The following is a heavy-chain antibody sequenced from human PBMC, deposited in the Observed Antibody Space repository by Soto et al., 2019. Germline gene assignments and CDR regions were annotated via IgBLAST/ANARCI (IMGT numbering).Heavy chain of an antibody. CDR3: ARGFTNSWSDFDY. CDR2: IYYSGTT. V-gene: IGHV4-39*01. Sequence: SETLSLTCTVSGGSISTSGYYWGWIRQPPGKGLQWIGTIYYSGTTYYNPSLKSRVTLSVDTSKNQFSVNLTSVAAADTAVYYCARGFTNSWSDFDYWGRGTLVTVSS. CDR1: GGSISTSGYY. J-gene: IGHJ4*02. D-gene: IGHD2-8*01.